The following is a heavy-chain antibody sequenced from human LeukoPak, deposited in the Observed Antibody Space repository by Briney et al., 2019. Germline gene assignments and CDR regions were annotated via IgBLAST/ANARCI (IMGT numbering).Heavy chain of an antibody. D-gene: IGHD3-16*01. J-gene: IGHJ3*02. CDR3: AREFVVYNDYLWGTYHNDAFDI. CDR1: GFTFNTYA. CDR2: ISGSGGST. Sequence: GGSLRLSCAASGFTFNTYAMSWVRQAPGKGLEWVSAISGSGGSTYHADSVKGRFTISRDNSKNTLFLLMNKLRAEDTAVYYCAREFVVYNDYLWGTYHNDAFDIWGQGTMVTLSS. V-gene: IGHV3-23*01.